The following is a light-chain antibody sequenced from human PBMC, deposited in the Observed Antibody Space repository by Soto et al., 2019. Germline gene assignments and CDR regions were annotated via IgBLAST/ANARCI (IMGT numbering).Light chain of an antibody. CDR3: SSYSSSSTL. Sequence: QSALTQPASGSGSPGQSITISCTGSSSDVGGYDYVSWYQQHPGKAPKLIIYDVNNRPSGVSNRFSGSKSANTASLTISGLQAEDEADYYCSSYSSSSTLFGGGTKLTVL. CDR2: DVN. CDR1: SSDVGGYDY. V-gene: IGLV2-14*01. J-gene: IGLJ2*01.